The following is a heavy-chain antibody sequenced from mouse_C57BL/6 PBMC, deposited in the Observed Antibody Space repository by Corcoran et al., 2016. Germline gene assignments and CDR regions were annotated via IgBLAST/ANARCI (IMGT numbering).Heavy chain of an antibody. V-gene: IGHV1-26*01. Sequence: EVQLQQSGPELVKPGASVKISCKASGYTFTDYYMNWVKQSHGKSLEWIGDINPNNGGTSYNQKFKGKATLTVDKSSSTAYMELRSLTSEDSAVYYCAGGYDRGYYAMDYWGQGTSVTVSS. J-gene: IGHJ4*01. CDR2: INPNNGGT. D-gene: IGHD2-2*01. CDR1: GYTFTDYY. CDR3: AGGYDRGYYAMDY.